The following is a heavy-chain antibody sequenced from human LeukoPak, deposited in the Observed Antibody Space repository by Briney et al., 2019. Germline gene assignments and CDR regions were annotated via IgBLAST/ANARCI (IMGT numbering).Heavy chain of an antibody. CDR2: ISYDGSNK. CDR3: ARDSSMVRGERWYY. Sequence: GRSLRLSCAASGFTFSSYAMHWVRQAPGKGLEWVAVISYDGSNKYYADSVKGRFTISRDNSKNTLYLQMNSLRAEDTAVYYCARDSSMVRGERWYYWGQGTLVTVSS. D-gene: IGHD3-10*01. V-gene: IGHV3-30-3*01. CDR1: GFTFSSYA. J-gene: IGHJ4*02.